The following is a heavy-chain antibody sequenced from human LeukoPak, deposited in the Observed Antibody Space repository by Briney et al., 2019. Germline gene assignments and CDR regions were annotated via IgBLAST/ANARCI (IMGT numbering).Heavy chain of an antibody. CDR2: ISYDGSNK. Sequence: GGSLRLSCAASGFTFSSYGMHWVRQAPGKGLEWVAVISYDGSNKYYADSVKGRFTISRDNSKNTLYLQMNSLRAEDTAVYYCAKDSDYYGSGSPLDYWGQGTLVTVSS. V-gene: IGHV3-30*18. D-gene: IGHD3-10*01. CDR1: GFTFSSYG. J-gene: IGHJ4*02. CDR3: AKDSDYYGSGSPLDY.